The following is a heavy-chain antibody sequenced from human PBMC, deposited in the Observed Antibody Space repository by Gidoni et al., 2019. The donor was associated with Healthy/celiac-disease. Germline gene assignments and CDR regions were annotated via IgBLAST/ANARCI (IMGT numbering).Heavy chain of an antibody. V-gene: IGHV3-23*01. J-gene: IGHJ2*01. CDR1: GFTFSSYA. CDR3: AKDAAYYYDSSGYYHRYFDL. CDR2: ISGSGGST. D-gene: IGHD3-22*01. Sequence: EVQLLESGGGLVQPGGSLRLSCAASGFTFSSYAMSWVRQAPGKGLEWVSAISGSGGSTYYADSVKGRFTISRDNSKNTLYLQMNSLRAEDTAVYYCAKDAAYYYDSSGYYHRYFDLWGRGTLVTVSS.